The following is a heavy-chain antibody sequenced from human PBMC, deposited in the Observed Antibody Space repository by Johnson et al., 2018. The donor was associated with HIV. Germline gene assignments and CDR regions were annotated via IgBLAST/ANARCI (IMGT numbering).Heavy chain of an antibody. J-gene: IGHJ3*02. V-gene: IGHV3-11*04. Sequence: QVQLVESGGGSVKPGGSLRLSCAASEFTFKDYYMNWIRQAPGKGLEWVSHISSSGTTKYYSDSVKGRFTISRDNSKNSLFLQMNSLRVEDTAVYYCARSGGYPNAFDIWGQGTMVTVSS. CDR1: EFTFKDYY. CDR2: ISSSGTTK. D-gene: IGHD6-13*01. CDR3: ARSGGYPNAFDI.